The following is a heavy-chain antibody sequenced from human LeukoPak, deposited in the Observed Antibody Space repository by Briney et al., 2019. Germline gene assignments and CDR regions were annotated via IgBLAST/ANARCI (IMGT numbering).Heavy chain of an antibody. J-gene: IGHJ3*01. D-gene: IGHD6-25*01. CDR3: ARDPGSSSGWGAFDV. CDR1: GFSLSTYW. V-gene: IGHV3-7*01. Sequence: PGGSLRLSCAASGFSLSTYWMTWVRQTPGQGLEWVANIDKDGSEKVYVDSVKGRFTISRDNAKNSLYLQMTSLRAEDTAVYYCARDPGSSSGWGAFDVWGQGTVVTVSS. CDR2: IDKDGSEK.